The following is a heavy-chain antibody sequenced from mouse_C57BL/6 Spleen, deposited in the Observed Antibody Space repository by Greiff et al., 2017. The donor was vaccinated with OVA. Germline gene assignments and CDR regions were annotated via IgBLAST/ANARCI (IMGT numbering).Heavy chain of an antibody. V-gene: IGHV1-15*01. D-gene: IGHD3-2*02. CDR1: GYTFTDYE. CDR2: IDPETGGT. Sequence: QVQLQQSGAELVRPGASVTLSCKASGYTFTDYEMHWVKQTPVHGLEWIGAIDPETGGTAYNQKFKGKAILTADKSSSTAYMELRSLTSEDSAVYYCTRSGQLRLLYAMDYWGQGTSVTVSS. CDR3: TRSGQLRLLYAMDY. J-gene: IGHJ4*01.